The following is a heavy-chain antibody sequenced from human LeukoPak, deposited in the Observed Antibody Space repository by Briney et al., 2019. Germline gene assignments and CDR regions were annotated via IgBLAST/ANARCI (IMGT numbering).Heavy chain of an antibody. Sequence: SETLSLTCAVYGGSFSGYYWSWIRQPPGKGLEWIGEINHSGSTNYNPSLKSRVTKSVDTSKNQFSLKLSSVTAADTAVYYCARGRRMRYQLLKGGYYFDYWGQGTLVTVSS. V-gene: IGHV4-34*01. CDR2: INHSGST. J-gene: IGHJ4*02. CDR1: GGSFSGYY. CDR3: ARGRRMRYQLLKGGYYFDY. D-gene: IGHD2-2*01.